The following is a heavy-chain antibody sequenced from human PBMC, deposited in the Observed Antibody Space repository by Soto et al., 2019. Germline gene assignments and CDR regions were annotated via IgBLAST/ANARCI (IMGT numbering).Heavy chain of an antibody. J-gene: IGHJ4*02. V-gene: IGHV4-59*01. CDR3: ARDHGQREGVAYFDY. Sequence: SETLSLTCTVSGGSISSYYWSWIRQPPGKGLEWIGYIYYSGSTNYNPSLKSRVTISVDTSKNQFSLKLSSVTAADTAVYYCARDHGQREGVAYFDYWGQGTLVTVSS. D-gene: IGHD6-25*01. CDR1: GGSISSYY. CDR2: IYYSGST.